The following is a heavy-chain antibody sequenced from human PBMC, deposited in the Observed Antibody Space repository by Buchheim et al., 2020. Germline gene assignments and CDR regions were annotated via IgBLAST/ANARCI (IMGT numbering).Heavy chain of an antibody. J-gene: IGHJ4*02. Sequence: EVQLVESGGGLVQPGGSLRLSCAASGFTFSSYSMNWVRQAPGKGLEWVSYISSSSSTIYYADSVKGRFTISRDNAKTSLYLQMNSLRAEDTAVYYCARDDGPDYDFWSGYYKYGYWGQGTL. CDR2: ISSSSSTI. D-gene: IGHD3-3*01. CDR1: GFTFSSYS. CDR3: ARDDGPDYDFWSGYYKYGY. V-gene: IGHV3-48*01.